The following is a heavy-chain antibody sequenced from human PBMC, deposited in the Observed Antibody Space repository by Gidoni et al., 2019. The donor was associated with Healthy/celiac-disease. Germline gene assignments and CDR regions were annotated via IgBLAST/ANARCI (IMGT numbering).Heavy chain of an antibody. Sequence: EVQLLEYGGGLVQPGVSLRLSCAASGFTFSSYVMSWVRQAPGKGLELVSAIGGSGCSTYYADSVKGLFTISRDNSKNTLYLQMNSLRAEDTAVYYCAKEMGVVPAATNFDYWGQVTLVTVSS. CDR2: IGGSGCST. CDR1: GFTFSSYV. V-gene: IGHV3-23*01. J-gene: IGHJ4*02. D-gene: IGHD2-2*01. CDR3: AKEMGVVPAATNFDY.